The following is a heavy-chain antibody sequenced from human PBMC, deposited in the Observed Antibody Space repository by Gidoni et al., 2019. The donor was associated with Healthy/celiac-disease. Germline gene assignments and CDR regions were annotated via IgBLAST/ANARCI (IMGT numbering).Heavy chain of an antibody. CDR1: GFTFDAYS. V-gene: IGHV3-9*01. J-gene: IGHJ3*02. CDR2: ISWNSGSI. D-gene: IGHD3-9*01. CDR3: AKVRGGTGDAFDT. Sequence: EVQLVESGGGLVQPGRSLRLSCAASGFTFDAYSMHWVRQAPGKGMGWGSGISWNSGSIGYADSVKGRFTISRDNAKNSLYLQTNSLRAEDTALYYCAKVRGGTGDAFDTWGQGTMVTVSS.